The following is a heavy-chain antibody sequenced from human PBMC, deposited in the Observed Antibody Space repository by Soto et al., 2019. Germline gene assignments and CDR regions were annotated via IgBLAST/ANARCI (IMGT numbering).Heavy chain of an antibody. CDR2: IYPGDSDT. Sequence: GESLKISCKGSGYSFTSYWIGWVRQMPGKGLEWMGIIYPGDSDTRYSPSFQGQVTISXXXXXXTXYXQXXXLKAXGTAMYYCARLTYYYDSSGMEVWGQGTTVTVSS. D-gene: IGHD3-22*01. CDR1: GYSFTSYW. J-gene: IGHJ6*02. CDR3: ARLTYYYDSSGMEV. V-gene: IGHV5-51*01.